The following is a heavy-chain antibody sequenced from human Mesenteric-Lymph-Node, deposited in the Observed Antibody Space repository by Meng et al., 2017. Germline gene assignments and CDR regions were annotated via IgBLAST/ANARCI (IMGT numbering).Heavy chain of an antibody. D-gene: IGHD3-22*01. CDR3: ARDSRSYYYDSSGYFDY. Sequence: GESLKISCAASGFTFSSYWMSWVRQAPGKGLEWVANIKQDGSEKYYVDSVKGRFTISRDNAKNSLYLQMNSLRAEDTAVYYCARDSRSYYYDSSGYFDYWGQGTLVTVSS. J-gene: IGHJ4*02. CDR2: IKQDGSEK. CDR1: GFTFSSYW. V-gene: IGHV3-7*01.